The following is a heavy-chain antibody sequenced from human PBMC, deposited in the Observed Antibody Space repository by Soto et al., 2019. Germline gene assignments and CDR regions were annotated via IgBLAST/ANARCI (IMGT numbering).Heavy chain of an antibody. Sequence: QVQLQESGLGLVKPSEILSLTCTVSGGYISSYYWSWIRQSPGKGLEWIGNIYYSGSTNYNPSLKSRVTISVDTSKKQFSLKLSSVTAADTAVYYCARGVAYSPLYYFDYWGLGTLVTVSS. V-gene: IGHV4-59*01. CDR1: GGYISSYY. CDR3: ARGVAYSPLYYFDY. CDR2: IYYSGST. D-gene: IGHD4-4*01. J-gene: IGHJ4*02.